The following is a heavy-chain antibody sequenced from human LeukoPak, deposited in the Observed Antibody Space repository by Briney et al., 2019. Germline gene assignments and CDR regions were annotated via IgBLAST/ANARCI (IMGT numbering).Heavy chain of an antibody. CDR3: AREVAAMVRGVIITYYYYYYMDV. J-gene: IGHJ6*03. Sequence: PSETLSLTCTVSGGSISSGSHYWSWIRQPAGKGLEWIGRIYTSGSTNYNPSLKSRVTMLVDTSKNQFSLKLSSVTAADTAVYYCAREVAAMVRGVIITYYYYYYMDVWGKGTTVIISS. CDR1: GGSISSGSHY. D-gene: IGHD3-10*01. CDR2: IYTSGST. V-gene: IGHV4-61*02.